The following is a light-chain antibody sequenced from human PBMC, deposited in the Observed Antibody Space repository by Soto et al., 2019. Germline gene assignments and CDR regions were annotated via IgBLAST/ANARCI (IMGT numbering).Light chain of an antibody. J-gene: IGKJ2*01. CDR1: QSVSSN. Sequence: EIVMTQSPATLSVSPGASATLSCRASQSVSSNFAWYQQRPGQAPRLLIYGASTRATGIPARLSGSGSGTEFTLTISSLQSEDFAVYYCQQHKNLSFTVGQGTKLEIK. CDR3: QQHKNLSFT. CDR2: GAS. V-gene: IGKV3-15*01.